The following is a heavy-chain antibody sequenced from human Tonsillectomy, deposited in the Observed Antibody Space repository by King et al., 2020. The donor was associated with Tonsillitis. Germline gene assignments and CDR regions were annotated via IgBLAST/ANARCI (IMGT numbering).Heavy chain of an antibody. CDR3: ARDIHDVSGAFDI. CDR1: GFTFSSYW. CDR2: IKQDGSEK. J-gene: IGHJ3*02. Sequence: VQLVESGGGLVQPGGSLRLSCAASGFTFSSYWMSWVRQAPGKGLEWVANIKQDGSEKYYVDSVKGRFTISRDNAKNSLYLQMNSLRAEDTAVYYCARDIHDVSGAFDIWGQGTMVTVSS. D-gene: IGHD2-21*01. V-gene: IGHV3-7*01.